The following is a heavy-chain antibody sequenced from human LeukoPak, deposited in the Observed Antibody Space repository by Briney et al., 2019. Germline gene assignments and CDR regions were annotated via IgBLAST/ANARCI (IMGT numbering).Heavy chain of an antibody. CDR2: IYYSGST. CDR1: GGSISSYY. V-gene: IGHV4-59*01. CDR3: ARGPDDAFDI. Sequence: SETLSLTCTVSGGSISSYYWSWIRQPPGKGLEWIGYIYYSGSTNYNPSLKSRVTISVNTSKNQFSLKLSSVTAADTAVYYCARGPDDAFDIWGQGTMVTVSS. J-gene: IGHJ3*02.